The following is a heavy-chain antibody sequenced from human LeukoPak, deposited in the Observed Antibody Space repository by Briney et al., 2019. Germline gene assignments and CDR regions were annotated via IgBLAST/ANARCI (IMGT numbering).Heavy chain of an antibody. J-gene: IGHJ4*02. CDR1: GFTFSSYS. CDR3: AKGGGGALYPHYGDYY. Sequence: PGGSLRLSCAASGFTFSSYSMNWVRQAPGKGLEWVSAISGNGGSSYYADSVKGRFTISRDNSKNTLYLQMNSLRAEDTAVYYCAKGGGGALYPHYGDYYWGQGTLVTVSS. CDR2: ISGNGGSS. D-gene: IGHD4-17*01. V-gene: IGHV3-23*01.